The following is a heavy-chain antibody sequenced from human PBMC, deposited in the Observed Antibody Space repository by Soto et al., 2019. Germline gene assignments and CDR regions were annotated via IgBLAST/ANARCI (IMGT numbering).Heavy chain of an antibody. CDR3: AKEWPDDCYCYGMDV. CDR2: ISGSGGST. Sequence: EVQLLESGGGLVQPGGSLRLSCAASGFTFSSYAMSWVRQAPGKGLEWVSAISGSGGSTYYADSVKGRFTISRDNSKNPLYLQMNSIIAEDTAVYYCAKEWPDDCYCYGMDVWGQGTTVTVSS. J-gene: IGHJ6*02. CDR1: GFTFSSYA. D-gene: IGHD5-12*01. V-gene: IGHV3-23*01.